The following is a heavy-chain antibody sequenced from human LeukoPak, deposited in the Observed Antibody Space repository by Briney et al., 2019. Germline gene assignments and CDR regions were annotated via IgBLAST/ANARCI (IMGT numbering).Heavy chain of an antibody. CDR2: IMPIFGTA. D-gene: IGHD3-3*01. J-gene: IGHJ4*02. Sequence: RASVKVSCKASGGTFSSYAISWVRQAPGQGLELMGGIMPIFGTANYAQKFQGRVTITADESTSTAYMELSSLRSEDTAVYYCAREGTGAYDFWSGYWVYWGQGTLVIVSS. CDR1: GGTFSSYA. V-gene: IGHV1-69*13. CDR3: AREGTGAYDFWSGYWVY.